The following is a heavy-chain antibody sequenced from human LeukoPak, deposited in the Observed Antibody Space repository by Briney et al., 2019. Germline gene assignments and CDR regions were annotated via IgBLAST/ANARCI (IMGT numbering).Heavy chain of an antibody. V-gene: IGHV3-9*01. CDR2: ISWNSGSL. CDR3: ARYTFGGVIVIDY. J-gene: IGHJ4*02. Sequence: GGSLRLSCAASGFSFDDYAMHWVRQGPGKGLEWVSSISWNSGSLVYADSVKGRFTISRDNAKNSLYLQMNSLRAEDTAVYYCARYTFGGVIVIDYWGQGTLVTVSS. CDR1: GFSFDDYA. D-gene: IGHD3-16*02.